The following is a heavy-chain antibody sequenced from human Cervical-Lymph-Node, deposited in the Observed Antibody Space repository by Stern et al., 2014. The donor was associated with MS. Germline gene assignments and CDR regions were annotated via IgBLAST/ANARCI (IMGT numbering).Heavy chain of an antibody. D-gene: IGHD3-10*02. V-gene: IGHV1-3*01. CDR2: INAGNGNT. J-gene: IGHJ4*02. CDR3: ARAPLVRPSLPPDY. CDR1: GYTFTSYA. Sequence: QVQLVQSGAEVKKPGASVKVSCKASGYTFTSYAMHWVRQAPGQRLEWMGWINAGNGNTKYSQKFQGRVTITRDTSASTAYMELSSLRSEDTAVYYCARAPLVRPSLPPDYWGQGTLVTVSS.